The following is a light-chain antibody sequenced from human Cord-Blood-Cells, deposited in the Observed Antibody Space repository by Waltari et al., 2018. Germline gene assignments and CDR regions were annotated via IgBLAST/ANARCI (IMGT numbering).Light chain of an antibody. V-gene: IGLV1-47*01. CDR2: RNN. Sequence: QSVLTQPPSASGTPGQRVTISCSGSSSNIGRNYVYWYQQLPETAPKLLIYRNNQRPSGVPYRFSGSTSGTSASLAISGLRSEDEADYYCAAWDDSLSGPVFGGGTKLTVL. CDR3: AAWDDSLSGPV. J-gene: IGLJ3*02. CDR1: SSNIGRNY.